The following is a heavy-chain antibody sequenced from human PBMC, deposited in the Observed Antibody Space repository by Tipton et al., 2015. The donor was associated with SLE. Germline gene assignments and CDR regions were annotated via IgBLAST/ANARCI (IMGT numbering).Heavy chain of an antibody. CDR1: GGSFSGYY. CDR3: ARGPDRAAFD. V-gene: IGHV4-34*01. D-gene: IGHD6-13*01. CDR2: INHSGST. J-gene: IGHJ4*02. Sequence: LRLSCAVYGGSFSGYYWSWIRQPPGKGLEWIGEINHSGSTNYNPSLKSRVTISVDTSKNHFSLKLSSVTAADTAVYYCARGPDRAAFDWGQGTLVTVSS.